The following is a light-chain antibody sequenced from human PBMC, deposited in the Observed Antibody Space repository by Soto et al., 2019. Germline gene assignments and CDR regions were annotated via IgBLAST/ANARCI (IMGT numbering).Light chain of an antibody. Sequence: ENVLTQSPGTLSLSPGERAPLSCRASQNVDSNYLAWYQQKPGQAPRIIIFAASGRATGIPDRFSGSGSGTDFTLTISRLEPEDFAVYYCQQYGSLSWTFGQGT. CDR2: AAS. CDR3: QQYGSLSWT. V-gene: IGKV3-20*01. CDR1: QNVDSNY. J-gene: IGKJ1*01.